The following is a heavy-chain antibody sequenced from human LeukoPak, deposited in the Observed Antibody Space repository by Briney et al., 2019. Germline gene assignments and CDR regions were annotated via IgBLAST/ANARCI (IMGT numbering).Heavy chain of an antibody. CDR2: ISSSSGYI. CDR1: GFTFSHYG. D-gene: IGHD6-13*01. V-gene: IGHV3-21*01. Sequence: GGSLRLSCVGSGFTFSHYGMSWVRQAPGKGLEWVSSISSSSGYIYYADSVKGRFTISRDNAKNSLYLLMNSLRAEDTAVFYCARDGAGYSSSSFDAFDVWGQGTMVTVSS. J-gene: IGHJ3*01. CDR3: ARDGAGYSSSSFDAFDV.